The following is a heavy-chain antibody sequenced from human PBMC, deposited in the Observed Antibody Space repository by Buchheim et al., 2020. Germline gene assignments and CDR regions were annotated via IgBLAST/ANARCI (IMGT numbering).Heavy chain of an antibody. Sequence: QVQLQESGSGLVKPSETLSLTCNVSGDSMRENYWSWIRLSPGRGLEWLGYIHYTGITKYSPSLASRVAMSLDSFQRQLTLRLSGVTAADTAIYYCSRQRMFSWNVESSYGLDVWGQG. D-gene: IGHD1-1*01. CDR3: SRQRMFSWNVESSYGLDV. CDR2: IHYTGIT. CDR1: GDSMRENY. J-gene: IGHJ6*02. V-gene: IGHV4-59*01.